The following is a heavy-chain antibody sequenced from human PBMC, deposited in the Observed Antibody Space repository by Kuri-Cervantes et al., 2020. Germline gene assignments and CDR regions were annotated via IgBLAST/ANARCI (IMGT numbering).Heavy chain of an antibody. CDR2: ISSSGTTI. Sequence: GESLKISCAASGFTFRDYYMSWVRQVPGEGLQWVSYISSSGTTIYYEDSVEGRFTISRDNAKNSLYLQMNSLRDEDTAVYYCATVYTDSSGYYHFDYWGQGTPVTVSS. CDR3: ATVYTDSSGYYHFDY. CDR1: GFTFRDYY. D-gene: IGHD3-22*01. J-gene: IGHJ4*02. V-gene: IGHV3-11*04.